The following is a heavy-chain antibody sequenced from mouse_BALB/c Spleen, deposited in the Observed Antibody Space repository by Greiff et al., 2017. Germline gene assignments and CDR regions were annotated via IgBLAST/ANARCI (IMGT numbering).Heavy chain of an antibody. CDR2: IRNKANGYTT. J-gene: IGHJ4*01. CDR3: ARDPTYYYGSSPYAMDY. CDR1: GFTFTDYY. V-gene: IGHV7-3*02. Sequence: DVMLVESGGGLVQPGGSLRLSCATSGFTFTDYYMSWVRQPPGKALEWLGFIRNKANGYTTEYSASVKGRFTISRDNSQSILYLQMNTLRAEDSATYYCARDPTYYYGSSPYAMDYWGQGTSVTVSS. D-gene: IGHD1-1*01.